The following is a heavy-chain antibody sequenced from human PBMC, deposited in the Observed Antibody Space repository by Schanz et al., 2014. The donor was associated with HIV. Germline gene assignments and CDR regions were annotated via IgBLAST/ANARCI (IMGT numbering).Heavy chain of an antibody. CDR1: GFAFSNYA. V-gene: IGHV3-30*18. D-gene: IGHD3-22*01. J-gene: IGHJ6*02. Sequence: EHLLESGGDLIQPGGSLRLSCAASGFAFSNYAMSWVRQAPGKGLEWVSVISYDGRNKLYADSVKGRFTISRDNSKNTMYLKMNSLRVDDTAVYYCAKDRNHYDSRYRGKGNYYYYYGMDVWGQGTTVTVSS. CDR2: ISYDGRNK. CDR3: AKDRNHYDSRYRGKGNYYYYYGMDV.